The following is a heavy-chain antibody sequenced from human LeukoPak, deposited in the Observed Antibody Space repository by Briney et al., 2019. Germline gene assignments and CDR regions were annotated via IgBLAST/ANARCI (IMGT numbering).Heavy chain of an antibody. D-gene: IGHD2-2*01. CDR1: GYSISSGYY. CDR2: IYHSGST. Sequence: PSETLSLTCTVSGYSISSGYYWGWIRQPPGKGLEWIGGIYHSGSTYYNPSLKSRVTISVDTSKNQFSLKLSSVTAADTAVYYCARDPVGAPDIVVVPAAIWFDPWGQGTLVTVSS. CDR3: ARDPVGAPDIVVVPAAIWFDP. V-gene: IGHV4-38-2*02. J-gene: IGHJ5*02.